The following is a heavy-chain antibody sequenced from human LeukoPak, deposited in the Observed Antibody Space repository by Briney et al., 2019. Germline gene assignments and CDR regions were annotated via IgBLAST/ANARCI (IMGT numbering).Heavy chain of an antibody. CDR1: GFNFSTYA. V-gene: IGHV3-23*01. D-gene: IGHD2-2*01. J-gene: IGHJ6*02. CDR3: ARESGRTSNYYYGMDV. Sequence: QSGGSLRLSCAASGFNFSTYAMSWVRQAPGKGLEWVSGISTSGGSTYYADSVKGRFTISRDNSKNTLYLQMNSLRAEDTAVYYCARESGRTSNYYYGMDVWGQGTTVTVSS. CDR2: ISTSGGST.